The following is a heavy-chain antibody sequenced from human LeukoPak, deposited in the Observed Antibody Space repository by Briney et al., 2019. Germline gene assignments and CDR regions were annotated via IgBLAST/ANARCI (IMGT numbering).Heavy chain of an antibody. J-gene: IGHJ4*02. D-gene: IGHD2-21*02. CDR3: ARHLKGVMTCFDY. CDR1: GGSISSYY. CDR2: IYYSGST. V-gene: IGHV4-59*08. Sequence: ASETLSLTCTVSGGSISSYYWSWIRQPPGKGLEWIGYIYYSGSTNYNPSLKSRVTISVDTSKKHFSLKLRSVTAADTAVYYCARHLKGVMTCFDYWGQGALVTVSS.